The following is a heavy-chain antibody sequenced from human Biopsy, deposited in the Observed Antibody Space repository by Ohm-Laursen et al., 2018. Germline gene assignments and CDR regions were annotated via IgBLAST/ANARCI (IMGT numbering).Heavy chain of an antibody. J-gene: IGHJ5*02. V-gene: IGHV1-2*02. D-gene: IGHD3-16*01. CDR1: GYTFIDYY. CDR3: AKPSGGVSTIGFDP. Sequence: GASVTASCKASGYTFIDYYIHWVRQAPGQGLEWMGWINPVTGETRNAQRFQGRVTMTQDTSVTTAYMQLSSLTSDDTALCYCAKPSGGVSTIGFDPWGQGTQVTVSS. CDR2: INPVTGET.